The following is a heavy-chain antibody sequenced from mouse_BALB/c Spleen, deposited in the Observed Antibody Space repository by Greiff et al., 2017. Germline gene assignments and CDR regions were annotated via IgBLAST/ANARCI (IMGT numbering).Heavy chain of an antibody. CDR2: ISTYYGDA. Sequence: VQPQQSGAELVRPGVSVKISCKGSGYTFTDYAMHWVKQSHAKSLEWIGVISTYYGDASYNQKFKGKATMTVDKSSSTAYMELARLTSEDSAIYYCARSGRAMDYWGQGTSVTVSS. J-gene: IGHJ4*01. D-gene: IGHD4-1*01. V-gene: IGHV1S137*01. CDR1: GYTFTDYA. CDR3: ARSGRAMDY.